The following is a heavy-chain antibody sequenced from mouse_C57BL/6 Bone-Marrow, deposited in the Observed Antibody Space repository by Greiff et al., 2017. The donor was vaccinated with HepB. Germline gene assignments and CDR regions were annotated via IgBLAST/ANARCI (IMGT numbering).Heavy chain of an antibody. J-gene: IGHJ4*01. CDR1: GFTFSSYG. CDR2: ISSGGSYT. CDR3: ARQDPDYYGSSYDAMDY. D-gene: IGHD1-1*01. V-gene: IGHV5-6*01. Sequence: DVHLVESGGDLVKPGGSLKLSCAASGFTFSSYGMSWVRQTPDKRLEWVATISSGGSYTYYPDSVKGRFTISRDNAKNTLYLQMSSLKSEDTAMYYCARQDPDYYGSSYDAMDYWGQGTSVTVSS.